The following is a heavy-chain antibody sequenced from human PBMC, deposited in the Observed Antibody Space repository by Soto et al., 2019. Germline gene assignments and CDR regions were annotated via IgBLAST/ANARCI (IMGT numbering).Heavy chain of an antibody. V-gene: IGHV3-30*18. CDR1: GFTFSSYG. Sequence: GGSLRLSCAASGFTFSSYGMHWFRQAPGKGLECVAVISYDGSNKYYADSVKGRFTISRDNSKNTLYLQMNSLRAEDTAVYYCAKDLSSSSWYPYCFYYSGMDVWGQGTTVTVAS. CDR3: AKDLSSSSWYPYCFYYSGMDV. D-gene: IGHD6-13*01. CDR2: ISYDGSNK. J-gene: IGHJ6*02.